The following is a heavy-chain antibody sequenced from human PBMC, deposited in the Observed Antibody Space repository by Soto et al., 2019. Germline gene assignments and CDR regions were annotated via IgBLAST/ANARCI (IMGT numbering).Heavy chain of an antibody. Sequence: SETLSLTCTVSGGSISSYYWSWIRQPPGKGLEWIGYIYYRGSTNYNPSLKSRVTISVDTSKNQFSLKLTSVTAADTAVYYCAAVEAADWWFEPWGQGTLVTVSS. CDR1: GGSISSYY. D-gene: IGHD3-9*01. V-gene: IGHV4-59*01. CDR2: IYYRGST. CDR3: AAVEAADWWFEP. J-gene: IGHJ5*02.